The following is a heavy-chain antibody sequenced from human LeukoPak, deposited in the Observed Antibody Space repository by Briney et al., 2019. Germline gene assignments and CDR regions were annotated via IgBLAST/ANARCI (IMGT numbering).Heavy chain of an antibody. Sequence: AASVKVSCKASGYTFTGYYIHWVRQAPGKGLEWMGCINPNSGGTHYAQKFQGRVTMTRDTSISTGYMELSSLRSDDTAVYYCARGSIVGATESLGFDYWGQGTLVTVSS. V-gene: IGHV1-2*02. CDR2: INPNSGGT. CDR1: GYTFTGYY. J-gene: IGHJ4*02. CDR3: ARGSIVGATESLGFDY. D-gene: IGHD1-26*01.